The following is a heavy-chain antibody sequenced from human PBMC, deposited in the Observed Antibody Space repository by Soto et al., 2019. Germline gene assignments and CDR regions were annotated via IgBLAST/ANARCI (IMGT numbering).Heavy chain of an antibody. Sequence: GGSLRLSCAASGFTFSSYAMSWVRQAPGKGLEWVSAISGSGGSTYYADSVKGRFTISRDNSKNTLYLQMNSLRAEDTAVYYCAKDAAAYYYDSSGYYFDYWGQGALVTVSS. V-gene: IGHV3-23*01. CDR3: AKDAAAYYYDSSGYYFDY. CDR2: ISGSGGST. CDR1: GFTFSSYA. J-gene: IGHJ4*02. D-gene: IGHD3-22*01.